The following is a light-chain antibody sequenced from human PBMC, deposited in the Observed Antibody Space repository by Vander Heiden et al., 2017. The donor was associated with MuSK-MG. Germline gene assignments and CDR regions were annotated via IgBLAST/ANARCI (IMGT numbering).Light chain of an antibody. V-gene: IGLV2-14*01. CDR2: EAF. Sequence: QSALTQPAYVSRSPGQASTISCTGTSGDLGAFNHIYWYQHHPGKAPNLMIYEAFKRPSGVSDRFSASKSGNTASLTISGLQSEDEADYYCNSYTTRSTHVFGTGTRVTVL. CDR3: NSYTTRSTHV. CDR1: SGDLGAFNH. J-gene: IGLJ1*01.